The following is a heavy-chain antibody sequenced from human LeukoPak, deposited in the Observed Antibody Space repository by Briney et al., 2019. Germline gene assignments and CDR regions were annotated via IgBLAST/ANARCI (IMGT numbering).Heavy chain of an antibody. Sequence: ASVKVSCKASGYTFTGYYMHWVRQAPGQGLEWMGWINPNSGGTNYAQKFQGRVTMTRDTPISTAYMELSRLRSDDTAVYYCARDPFLGLALFDHWGQGTLVTVSS. CDR3: ARDPFLGLALFDH. J-gene: IGHJ4*02. CDR1: GYTFTGYY. V-gene: IGHV1-2*02. CDR2: INPNSGGT. D-gene: IGHD3-3*02.